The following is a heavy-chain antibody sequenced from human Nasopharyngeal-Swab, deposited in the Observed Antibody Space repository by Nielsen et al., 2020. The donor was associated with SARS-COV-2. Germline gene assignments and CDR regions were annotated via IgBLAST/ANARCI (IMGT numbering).Heavy chain of an antibody. J-gene: IGHJ4*02. V-gene: IGHV4-59*01. Sequence: SETLSLTCTVSGGSISTYYWSWIRQPPGKGLEYIGYIYYSGSTSYNHSLKSRVTISVDTSKNQFSLKLSSVTAADTAVYYCARDRYGDGSKRGFDYWGQGTLVTVSS. D-gene: IGHD5-24*01. CDR2: IYYSGST. CDR1: GGSISTYY. CDR3: ARDRYGDGSKRGFDY.